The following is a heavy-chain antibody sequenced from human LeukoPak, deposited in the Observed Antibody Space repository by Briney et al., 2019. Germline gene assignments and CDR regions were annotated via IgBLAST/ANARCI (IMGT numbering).Heavy chain of an antibody. CDR3: ARETYYYHSSGYYTAFDI. CDR2: ISSNGGST. V-gene: IGHV3-64*01. D-gene: IGHD3-22*01. J-gene: IGHJ3*02. CDR1: GFTFSNFA. Sequence: PGGSLRLSCAASGFTFSNFAMHWVRQAPGKGLEYVSVISSNGGSTYYANSVKGRFTISRDNSKNTLYLQMGSLRAEDMAVYYCARETYYYHSSGYYTAFDIWGQGTMVTVSS.